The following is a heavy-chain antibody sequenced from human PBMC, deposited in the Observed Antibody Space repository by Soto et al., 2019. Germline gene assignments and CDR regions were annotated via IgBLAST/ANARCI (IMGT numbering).Heavy chain of an antibody. CDR1: GFTFDDYA. Sequence: LRLSCAASGFTFDDYAMHWVRQAPGKGLEWVSGISWSSGSIGYADSVKGRFTISRDNAKNSLYLQMNSLRAEDTALYYCAKDIGEAALRYFFDYWGQGTLVTVSS. CDR2: ISWSSGSI. V-gene: IGHV3-9*01. D-gene: IGHD3-10*01. CDR3: AKDIGEAALRYFFDY. J-gene: IGHJ4*02.